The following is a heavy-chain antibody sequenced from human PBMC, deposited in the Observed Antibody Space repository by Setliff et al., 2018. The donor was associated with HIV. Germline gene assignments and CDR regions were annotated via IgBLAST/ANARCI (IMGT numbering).Heavy chain of an antibody. CDR2: INPNSGGT. Sequence: ASVKVSCKASGYTFTGYYIHWVRQAPGQGLEWMGWINPNSGGTKYTQEFQGRVAMTRDASISTAYMELSSLRSDDTAAYYCARGDLARDYYYMDVWGKGTTVTVSS. CDR3: ARGDLARDYYYMDV. CDR1: GYTFTGYY. J-gene: IGHJ6*03. D-gene: IGHD5-12*01. V-gene: IGHV1-2*02.